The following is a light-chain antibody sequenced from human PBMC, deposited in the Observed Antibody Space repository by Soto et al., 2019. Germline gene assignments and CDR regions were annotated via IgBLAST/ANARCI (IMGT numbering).Light chain of an antibody. CDR3: AAWDDSLSGYV. J-gene: IGLJ1*01. V-gene: IGLV1-47*01. Sequence: QSVLTQPPSASGTPGHRVTISCSGGSSTIGSNYVYWYQQLPGTAPKLLIYRNNQRPSGVPDRFSGSKSGTSASLAISGLRFEHEPDYYCAAWDDSLSGYVFGTGTKVTVL. CDR2: RNN. CDR1: SSTIGSNY.